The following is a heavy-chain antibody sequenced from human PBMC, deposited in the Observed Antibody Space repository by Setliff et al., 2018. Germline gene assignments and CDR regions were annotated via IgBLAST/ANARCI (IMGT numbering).Heavy chain of an antibody. J-gene: IGHJ4*02. CDR3: ARDDPNHYDVSGYSVGYFDY. V-gene: IGHV4-61*09. CDR2: IYTSWST. Sequence: SETLSLTCTVSGDSISSRRNYWGWFRQPAGKELEWIGQIYTSWSTNYNPSLKSRVPISLDTSKNQFSLSLTSVTAADTAIYFCARDDPNHYDVSGYSVGYFDYWGLGTPVTVSS. CDR1: GDSISSRRNY. D-gene: IGHD3-22*01.